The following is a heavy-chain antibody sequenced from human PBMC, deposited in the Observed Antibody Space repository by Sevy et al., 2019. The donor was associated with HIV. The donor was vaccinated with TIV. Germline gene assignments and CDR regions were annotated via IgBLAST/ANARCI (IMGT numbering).Heavy chain of an antibody. CDR2: IWYDGSNK. Sequence: GGSLRLSCAASGFSLSGYGMHWVRQAPGKGLEWVAVIWYDGSNKEYADSVKGRFTISRDNSKNTLYLQMNSLRAEDTAVYYCARESIAVVGIGYYFKYWGQGALVTVSS. J-gene: IGHJ4*02. CDR1: GFSLSGYG. CDR3: ARESIAVVGIGYYFKY. V-gene: IGHV3-33*01. D-gene: IGHD6-19*01.